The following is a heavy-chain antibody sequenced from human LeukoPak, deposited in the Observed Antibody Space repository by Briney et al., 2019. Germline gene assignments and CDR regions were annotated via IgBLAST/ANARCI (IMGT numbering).Heavy chain of an antibody. V-gene: IGHV3-30*03. CDR2: ISYDGSNK. D-gene: IGHD4-17*01. CDR3: ARETGSAVGSTDFDY. CDR1: GFTFSTYG. J-gene: IGHJ4*02. Sequence: GGSLRLSCAASGFTFSTYGMHWVRQAPGKGLEWVAVISYDGSNKYYADSVKGRFTISRDNSKNTPYLQMNSLRAEDTAVYYCARETGSAVGSTDFDYWGQGTLVTVSS.